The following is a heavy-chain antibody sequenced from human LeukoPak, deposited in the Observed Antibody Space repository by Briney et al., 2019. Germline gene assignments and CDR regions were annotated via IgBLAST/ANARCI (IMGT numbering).Heavy chain of an antibody. Sequence: PGGSLRLSCAASGFTFSSYWMGWVRQAPGRGLEWVANIKRDVSEKYYGDSVKGRFTVSRDNAKNSLYLQMNSLRAEDTAVYYCARDKEAAVDFWSGYYPLWGQGTMVTVSS. D-gene: IGHD3-3*01. CDR3: ARDKEAAVDFWSGYYPL. CDR2: IKRDVSEK. CDR1: GFTFSSYW. J-gene: IGHJ4*02. V-gene: IGHV3-7*01.